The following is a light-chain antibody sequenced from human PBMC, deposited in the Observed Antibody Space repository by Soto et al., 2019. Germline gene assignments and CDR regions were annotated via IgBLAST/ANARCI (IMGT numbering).Light chain of an antibody. CDR2: SNN. Sequence: QSVLTQPPSASGTPGQRVTIFCTGSSSNIGSNTVDWYQQLPGTAPKLLINSNNQRPSGVPDRFSGSKSGTSASLAISCLQSEDEADYYCAAWDDSLNGLVFGGGTQLTVL. J-gene: IGLJ2*01. CDR3: AAWDDSLNGLV. CDR1: SSNIGSNT. V-gene: IGLV1-44*01.